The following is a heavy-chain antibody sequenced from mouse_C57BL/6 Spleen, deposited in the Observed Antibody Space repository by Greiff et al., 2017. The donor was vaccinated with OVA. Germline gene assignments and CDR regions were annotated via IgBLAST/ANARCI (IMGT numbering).Heavy chain of an antibody. Sequence: VQLQQPGAELVKPGASVKLSCKASGYTFTSYWMHWVKQRPGQGLEWIGMIHPNSGSTNYNEKFKSKATLTVDKSSSTAYMQLSSLTSEDSAVYYCAIGNSSKWYFDVWGTGTTVTVSS. CDR3: AIGNSSKWYFDV. CDR1: GYTFTSYW. D-gene: IGHD2-1*01. V-gene: IGHV1-64*01. J-gene: IGHJ1*03. CDR2: IHPNSGST.